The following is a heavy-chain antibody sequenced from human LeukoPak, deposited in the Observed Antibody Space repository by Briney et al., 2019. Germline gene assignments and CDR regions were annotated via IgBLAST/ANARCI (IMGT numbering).Heavy chain of an antibody. CDR3: AKDRGTSLCDAFDI. V-gene: IGHV3-23*01. CDR1: GLTFSTYG. D-gene: IGHD6-25*01. J-gene: IGHJ3*02. Sequence: GGSLRPSCAASGLTFSTYGMSWVRQAPGKGLEWVSVISGSGGSTYYADSVKGRFTISRDNSKNTLYLQMNSLRAEDTAIYYCAKDRGTSLCDAFDIWGQGTMVTVSS. CDR2: ISGSGGST.